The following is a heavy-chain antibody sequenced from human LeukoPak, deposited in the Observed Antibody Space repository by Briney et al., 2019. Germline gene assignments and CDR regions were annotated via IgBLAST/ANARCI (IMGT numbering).Heavy chain of an antibody. D-gene: IGHD2-21*02. CDR1: GYTFTNYV. J-gene: IGHJ6*02. CDR2: INTNTGNP. CDR3: ARVRIRNNSVVVTASGRYGMDV. Sequence: ASVTVSCKASGYTFTNYVINWVRQAPGQGLEWMGWINTNTGNPTYAQGFTGRYVFSLDTPASTAYLQISSLEAEDTAVYYCARVRIRNNSVVVTASGRYGMDVWGQGTTVTVSS. V-gene: IGHV7-4-1*02.